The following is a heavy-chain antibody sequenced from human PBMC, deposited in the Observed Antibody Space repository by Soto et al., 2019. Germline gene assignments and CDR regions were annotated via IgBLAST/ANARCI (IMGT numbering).Heavy chain of an antibody. CDR2: IYYSGST. CDR1: GGSISSGGYY. D-gene: IGHD3-10*01. V-gene: IGHV4-31*03. Sequence: PSETLSLTCTVSGGSISSGGYYWSWIRQHPGKGLEWIGYIYYSGSTYYNPSLKSRVTISVDTSKNQFSLKLSSVTAADTAVYYCARDRVRGVYYYYDMDVWGQGTTVTVS. J-gene: IGHJ6*02. CDR3: ARDRVRGVYYYYDMDV.